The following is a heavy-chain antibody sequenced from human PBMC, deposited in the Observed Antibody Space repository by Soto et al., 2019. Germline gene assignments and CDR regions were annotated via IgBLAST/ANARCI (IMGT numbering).Heavy chain of an antibody. CDR3: ATGVIWIGYFTVDS. J-gene: IGHJ4*02. CDR1: GGSFGNSA. D-gene: IGHD3-3*01. Sequence: QVLLVQSGAEVKKPGSSVKISCKASGGSFGNSAINWVRQTPGPGLEWLGGFIPVYRTLNYAQKLQGRVTITADESTGTAYMTLNSLASNDTAVYYCATGVIWIGYFTVDSWGQGTRVTVSS. CDR2: FIPVYRTL. V-gene: IGHV1-69*01.